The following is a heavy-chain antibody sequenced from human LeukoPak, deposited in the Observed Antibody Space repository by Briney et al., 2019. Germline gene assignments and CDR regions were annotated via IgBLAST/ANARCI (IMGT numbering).Heavy chain of an antibody. CDR2: ISSSSSYI. CDR3: ARATTDRYYFDY. D-gene: IGHD1-26*01. J-gene: IGHJ4*02. Sequence: GGSLRLSCAASGFTFSSYSMNWVRQAPGKGLEWVSSISSSSSYIYYADSVKGRFAISRDNAKNSLYLQMNSLRAEDTAVYYCARATTDRYYFDYWGQGTLVTVSS. V-gene: IGHV3-21*01. CDR1: GFTFSSYS.